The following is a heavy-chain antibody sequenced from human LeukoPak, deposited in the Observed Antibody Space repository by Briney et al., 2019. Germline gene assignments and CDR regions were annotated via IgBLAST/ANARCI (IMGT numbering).Heavy chain of an antibody. V-gene: IGHV3-23*01. CDR3: AKGYGFGTDH. CDR1: GFTFRSYA. J-gene: IGHJ4*02. D-gene: IGHD3-3*01. CDR2: ISSSGGST. Sequence: AGGSLRLSCAASGFTFRSYAMSWVRQAPGKGLEWVSGISSSGGSTYYADSVQGRFTISRDNSKNTLYLQMNSLRPEDTAVYYCAKGYGFGTDHWGQGTLVTVSS.